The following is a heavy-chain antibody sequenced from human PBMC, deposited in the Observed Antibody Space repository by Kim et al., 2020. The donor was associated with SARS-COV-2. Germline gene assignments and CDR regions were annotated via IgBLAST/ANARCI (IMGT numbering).Heavy chain of an antibody. CDR1: GGSISSYY. V-gene: IGHV4-59*13. J-gene: IGHJ4*02. Sequence: SETLSLTCTVSGGSISSYYWSWIRQPPGKGLEWIGYIYYSGSTNYNPSLKSRGTISVDTSKNQFSLKLSSVTAADTAVYYCARVSGGYGDLHFDYWGQGTLVTVSS. CDR3: ARVSGGYGDLHFDY. D-gene: IGHD4-17*01. CDR2: IYYSGST.